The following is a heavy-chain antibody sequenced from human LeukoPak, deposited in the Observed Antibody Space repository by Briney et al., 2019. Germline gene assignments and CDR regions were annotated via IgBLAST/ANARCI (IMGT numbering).Heavy chain of an antibody. J-gene: IGHJ4*02. D-gene: IGHD3-10*01. CDR1: GYTFTGYY. Sequence: GASVKVSCKASGYTFTGYYMHWVRQAPGQGLEWMGWINPNSGGTNYAQKFQGRVTMTRDTSISTAYMELSRLRSDDTAVYYCARGYYYGSGSYLGTFDYWGQGTLVTVSS. CDR3: ARGYYYGSGSYLGTFDY. V-gene: IGHV1-2*02. CDR2: INPNSGGT.